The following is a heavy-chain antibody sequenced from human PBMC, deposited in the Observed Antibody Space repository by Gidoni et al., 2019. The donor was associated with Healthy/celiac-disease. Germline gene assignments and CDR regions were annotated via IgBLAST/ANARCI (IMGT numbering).Heavy chain of an antibody. D-gene: IGHD3-22*01. CDR2: IIPIFGTA. CDR3: ASSNYYDSSGYYHIQH. J-gene: IGHJ1*01. V-gene: IGHV1-69*01. CDR1: GGTFSSYA. Sequence: QVQLVQSGAEVKNPGSSVKVSCKASGGTFSSYAISWVRQAPGQVLEWMGWIIPIFGTANYAQKFQGRVTITADESTSTAYMELSSLRSEDTAVYYCASSNYYDSSGYYHIQHWGQGTPGHRLL.